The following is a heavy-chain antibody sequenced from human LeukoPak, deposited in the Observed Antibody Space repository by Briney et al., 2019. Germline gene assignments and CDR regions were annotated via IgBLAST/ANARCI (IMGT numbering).Heavy chain of an antibody. V-gene: IGHV3-23*01. CDR2: ISGSGGST. Sequence: GGSLRLSCVASGFTFSNYAMSWVRQAPGKGLEWVSGISGSGGSTYNTDSVKGRFTMSRDNSKNVLYLQMNSLRVEDTAVYYCAKDSRPILTGYYKESSHFDDWGQGTLVTVSS. D-gene: IGHD3-9*01. CDR3: AKDSRPILTGYYKESSHFDD. CDR1: GFTFSNYA. J-gene: IGHJ4*02.